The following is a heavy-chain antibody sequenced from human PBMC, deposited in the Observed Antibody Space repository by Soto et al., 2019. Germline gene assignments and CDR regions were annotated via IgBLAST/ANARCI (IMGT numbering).Heavy chain of an antibody. D-gene: IGHD6-13*01. CDR3: ARAGIAAAGARYYYGMDV. CDR1: GGTFSSYA. J-gene: IGHJ6*02. Sequence: QVQLVQSGAEVKKHGSSVKVSCKASGGTFSSYAISWVRQAPGQGLEWMGGIIPIFGTANYAQKFQGRVTITADESTSTAYMELSSLRSEDTAVYYCARAGIAAAGARYYYGMDVWGQGTTVTVSS. CDR2: IIPIFGTA. V-gene: IGHV1-69*01.